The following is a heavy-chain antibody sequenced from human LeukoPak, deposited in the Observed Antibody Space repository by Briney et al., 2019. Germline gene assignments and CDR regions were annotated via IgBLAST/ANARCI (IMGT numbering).Heavy chain of an antibody. J-gene: IGHJ6*03. V-gene: IGHV3-21*04. CDR1: GFTFSSYS. Sequence: GGSLRLSCAASGFTFSSYSMNWVRQAPGKGLEWVSSISSSSSYIYYADSVKGRFTISRDNAKNSLYLQMNSLRAEDMALYYCAKGGGGTNYYYMDVWGKGTTVTVSS. D-gene: IGHD1-1*01. CDR2: ISSSSSYI. CDR3: AKGGGGTNYYYMDV.